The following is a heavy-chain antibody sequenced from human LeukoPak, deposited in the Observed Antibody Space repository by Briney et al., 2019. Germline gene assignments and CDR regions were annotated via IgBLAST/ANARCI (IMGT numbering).Heavy chain of an antibody. CDR1: GGTFSSYA. V-gene: IGHV1-69*05. CDR3: ARNSPGGVYFDY. J-gene: IGHJ4*02. Sequence: ASVKVSCKASGGTFSSYAISWVRQAPGQGLEWMGGIIPIFGTANYAQKFQGRVTITRDTSASTAYMELSSLRSEDTAVYYCARNSPGGVYFDYWGQGTPVTVSS. D-gene: IGHD3-16*01. CDR2: IIPIFGTA.